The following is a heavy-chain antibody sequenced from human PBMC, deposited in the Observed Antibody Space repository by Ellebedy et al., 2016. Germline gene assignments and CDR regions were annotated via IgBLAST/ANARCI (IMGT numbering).Heavy chain of an antibody. V-gene: IGHV6-1*01. J-gene: IGHJ3*02. D-gene: IGHD5-18*01. Sequence: SETLSLTCAISGDSVSSNSAAWNWIRQSPSRGLEWLGRTYYRSKWYNDYAVSVKSRITINPDTSKNQFSLKLSSVTAADTAVYYCARRNTAMAVDDAFDIWGQGTMVTVSS. CDR3: ARRNTAMAVDDAFDI. CDR1: GDSVSSNSAA. CDR2: TYYRSKWYN.